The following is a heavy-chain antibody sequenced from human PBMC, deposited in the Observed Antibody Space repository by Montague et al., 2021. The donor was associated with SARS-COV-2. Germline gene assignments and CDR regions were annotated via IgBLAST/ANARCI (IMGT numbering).Heavy chain of an antibody. CDR1: GGSISSGGYY. Sequence: TLSLTCTVSGGSISSGGYYWSWIRQHPGKGLEWIGYIYYSGSTYYNPSLKSRVTISVDTSKNQFSLKLSSVTAADTAVYYCARVHIVVVTAMRYFDLWGRGTLVTVS. D-gene: IGHD2-21*02. V-gene: IGHV4-31*03. CDR3: ARVHIVVVTAMRYFDL. CDR2: IYYSGST. J-gene: IGHJ2*01.